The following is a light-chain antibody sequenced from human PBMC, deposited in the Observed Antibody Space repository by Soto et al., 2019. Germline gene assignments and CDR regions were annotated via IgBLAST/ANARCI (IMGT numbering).Light chain of an antibody. J-gene: IGKJ1*01. V-gene: IGKV3-15*01. CDR3: QQYNNWPVGT. Sequence: EIVMTQSPATLSVSPGERATLSCRASQSVKNNLAWYQQKPGQAPRLLIYGAFTRATGIPARFSGSGSGTEFSLTISSLQSEDFAIYYCQQYNNWPVGTFGQGTKVEIK. CDR1: QSVKNN. CDR2: GAF.